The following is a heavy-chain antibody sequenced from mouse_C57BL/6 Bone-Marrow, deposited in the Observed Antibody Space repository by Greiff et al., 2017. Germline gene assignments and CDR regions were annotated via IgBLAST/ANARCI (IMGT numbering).Heavy chain of an antibody. CDR3: ARGYGSIYYYAFDY. CDR1: GYTFTSYW. V-gene: IGHV1-64*01. CDR2: IHPNSGST. D-gene: IGHD1-1*01. Sequence: VQLQQPGAELVKPGASVKLSCKASGYTFTSYWMHWVKQRPGQGLEWIGMIHPNSGSTNYNEKFKSKATLTVDKSSSTAYMQLSSLTSEDSAVYYCARGYGSIYYYAFDYWGQGTSVTVSS. J-gene: IGHJ4*01.